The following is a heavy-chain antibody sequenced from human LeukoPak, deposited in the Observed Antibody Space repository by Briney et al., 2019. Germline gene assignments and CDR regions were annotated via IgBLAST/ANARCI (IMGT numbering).Heavy chain of an antibody. D-gene: IGHD3-22*01. CDR1: GFTFDDYA. Sequence: QAGGSLRLSCAASGFTFDDYAMHWVRQAPGKGLEWVSGISWNSGSIGYADSVKGRFTISRDNAKNSLYLQINSLRAEDTALYYCAAGDYYDSSGSFVDYWGQGTLVTVSS. J-gene: IGHJ4*02. CDR3: AAGDYYDSSGSFVDY. CDR2: ISWNSGSI. V-gene: IGHV3-9*01.